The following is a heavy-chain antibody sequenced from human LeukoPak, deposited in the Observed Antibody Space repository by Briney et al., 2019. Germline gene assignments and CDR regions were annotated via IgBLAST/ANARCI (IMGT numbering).Heavy chain of an antibody. V-gene: IGHV4-30-4*01. J-gene: IGHJ3*02. Sequence: SQTLSLTCTVSGGSISSGDYYWSWIRQPPGKGLEWIGYIYYSGSTYYNPSLKSRVTISVDTSKNQFSLKLSSVTAADTAVYYCARRTKPLGYCSGGSCYENAFDIWGQGTMVTVSS. CDR1: GGSISSGDYY. CDR3: ARRTKPLGYCSGGSCYENAFDI. CDR2: IYYSGST. D-gene: IGHD2-15*01.